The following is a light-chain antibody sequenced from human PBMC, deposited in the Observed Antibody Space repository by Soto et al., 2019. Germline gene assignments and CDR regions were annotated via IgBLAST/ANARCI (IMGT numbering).Light chain of an antibody. CDR3: QQSYSTVT. J-gene: IGKJ4*01. CDR2: GAS. CDR1: HSIGTY. V-gene: IGKV1-39*01. Sequence: DIQMTQSPSSLSASVGDRVSITCRASHSIGTYLTWYQQKPGKAPNLLIYGASSLQSGVPSRFSGSGSGTEFTLTISNLQPEDFAIYYCQQSYSTVTFGGGTKVEIK.